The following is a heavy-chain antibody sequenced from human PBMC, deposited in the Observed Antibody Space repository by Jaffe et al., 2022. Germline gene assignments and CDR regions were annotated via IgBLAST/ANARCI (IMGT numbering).Heavy chain of an antibody. J-gene: IGHJ6*03. D-gene: IGHD6-19*01. CDR2: ISSSSSAI. CDR1: GFTFSNYN. V-gene: IGHV3-48*01. CDR3: ARERHEYSSGWYVGATDHHYMDV. Sequence: EVQLVESGGGLVQPGGSLRLSCADSGFTFSNYNMNWVRQAPGKGLEWVSYISSSSSAIYYADSVKGRFTISRDNVKNSLYLQMNSLRAEDTAVYYCARERHEYSSGWYVGATDHHYMDVWGKGTTVTVSS.